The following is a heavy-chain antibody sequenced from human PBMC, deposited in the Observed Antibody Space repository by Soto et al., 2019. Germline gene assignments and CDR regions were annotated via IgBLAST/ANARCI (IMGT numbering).Heavy chain of an antibody. V-gene: IGHV3-48*02. J-gene: IGHJ6*02. CDR1: GFTFSSYS. CDR2: ISSSSSTI. D-gene: IGHD2-15*01. Sequence: GSLRLSCAASGFTFSSYSMNWVRQAPGKGLEWVSYISSSSSTIYYADSVKGRFTISRDKAKNALYLQMNSLRDEDTAVYYCARDSVVVAAPYYYYGMDVWGQGTTVTVSS. CDR3: ARDSVVVAAPYYYYGMDV.